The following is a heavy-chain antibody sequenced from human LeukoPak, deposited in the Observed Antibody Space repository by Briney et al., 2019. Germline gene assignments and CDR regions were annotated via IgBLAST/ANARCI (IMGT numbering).Heavy chain of an antibody. J-gene: IGHJ4*02. V-gene: IGHV3-7*01. D-gene: IGHD2-2*01. Sequence: PGGSLRLSCAASGFTFSSYWMSWVRQAPGKGLEWVANIKQDGSEKYYVDSVKGRFTISRDNAKNSLYLQMNSLRAEDTAVYYCARVLPIVVVPAATYYFDYWGQGTLVTVSS. CDR2: IKQDGSEK. CDR1: GFTFSSYW. CDR3: ARVLPIVVVPAATYYFDY.